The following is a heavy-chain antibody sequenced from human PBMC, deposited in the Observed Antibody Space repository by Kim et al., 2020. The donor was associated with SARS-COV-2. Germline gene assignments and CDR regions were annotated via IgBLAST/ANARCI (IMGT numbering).Heavy chain of an antibody. CDR2: ISGSGSSK. D-gene: IGHD3-22*01. Sequence: GGSLRLSCAASGFTFRSYEMNWVRQAPGKGLEWVSYISGSGSSKYYADSVKGRFTISRDNDKDSLYLQMNGLRAEDTAVYYCAREVVVSPDAFDIWGQGTMVTVSS. J-gene: IGHJ3*02. V-gene: IGHV3-48*03. CDR1: GFTFRSYE. CDR3: AREVVVSPDAFDI.